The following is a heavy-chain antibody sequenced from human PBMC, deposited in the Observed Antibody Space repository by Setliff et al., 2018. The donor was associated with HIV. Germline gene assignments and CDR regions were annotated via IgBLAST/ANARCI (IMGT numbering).Heavy chain of an antibody. J-gene: IGHJ3*02. V-gene: IGHV4-38-2*02. CDR2: IYHSGST. D-gene: IGHD2-8*02. CDR1: GYSINSGYY. Sequence: SETLSLTCTVSGYSINSGYYWGRIRQSPGKGLEWIGCIYHSGSTYYNPSLENRVTISLDTSKTQFSLRLSSVTAADSAIYYCARIDIYSTGLYACDIWGQGAVVTVSS. CDR3: ARIDIYSTGLYACDI.